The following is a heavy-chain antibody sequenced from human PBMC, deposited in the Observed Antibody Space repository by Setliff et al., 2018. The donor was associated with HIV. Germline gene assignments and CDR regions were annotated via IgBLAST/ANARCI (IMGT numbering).Heavy chain of an antibody. CDR2: ISVYNDNT. CDR3: ARGSSPVDYFDY. Sequence: ASVKVSCKATGYTFSNFGISWVRQAPGQGLEWMGWISVYNDNTKYAQKFRGRVTMTTDTSTSTAYMDLRSLRSDDTAVYYCARGSSPVDYFDYWGLGTLVTDSS. CDR1: GYTFSNFG. J-gene: IGHJ4*02. V-gene: IGHV1-18*01.